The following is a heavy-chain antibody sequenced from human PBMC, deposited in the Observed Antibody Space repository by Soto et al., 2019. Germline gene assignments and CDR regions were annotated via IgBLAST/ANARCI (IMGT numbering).Heavy chain of an antibody. CDR3: ARDLGSSSWLFDY. CDR2: INPNSGGT. V-gene: IGHV1-2*02. D-gene: IGHD6-13*01. J-gene: IGHJ4*02. CDR1: GNTFTSYD. Sequence: ASVKVSCKASGNTFTSYDINWVRQAPGQGLEWMGWINPNSGGTNYAQKFQGRVTMTRDTSISTAYMELSRLRSDDTAVYYCARDLGSSSWLFDYWGQGTLVTVSS.